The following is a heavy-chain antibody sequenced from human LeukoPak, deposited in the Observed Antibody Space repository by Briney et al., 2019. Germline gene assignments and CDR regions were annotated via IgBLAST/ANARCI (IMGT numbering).Heavy chain of an antibody. V-gene: IGHV3-7*01. D-gene: IGHD3-10*01. Sequence: GGSLRLSCAAPGFTLSRYWMSWVGQAAGKGLEGVANIKQDGSEKYYVDSVKGRFTISRDNAKNSLYLQMNSQRAEDTAVYYCASCYYGSGSYDWGQGTLVTVSS. J-gene: IGHJ4*02. CDR1: GFTLSRYW. CDR2: IKQDGSEK. CDR3: ASCYYGSGSYD.